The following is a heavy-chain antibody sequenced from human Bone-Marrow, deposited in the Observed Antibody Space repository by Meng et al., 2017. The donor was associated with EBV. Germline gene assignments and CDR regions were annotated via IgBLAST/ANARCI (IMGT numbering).Heavy chain of an antibody. CDR2: LIPMSDAP. CDR1: GGTVRSDA. J-gene: IGHJ4*02. CDR3: ASESGRGFTPDY. V-gene: IGHV1-69*01. Sequence: VQRMQSGAEVKKPGSSVKASGKPSGGTVRSDAVSWVRQAPGQGLEWMGGLIPMSDAPYYAQKFQDRVTITADESTSTHYMDLSGLRSEDTAVYYCASESGRGFTPDYWGQGTLVTVSS. D-gene: IGHD3-10*01.